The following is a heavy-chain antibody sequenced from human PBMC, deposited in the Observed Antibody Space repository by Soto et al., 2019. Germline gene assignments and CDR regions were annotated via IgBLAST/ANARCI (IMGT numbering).Heavy chain of an antibody. CDR3: ARTSYDSSGTAADP. Sequence: PSETLSLTCTVSGGSISSYYWSWIRQPPGKGLEWIGYIYYSGSTYYNPSLESRVTISVDTSKNQFSLKLSSVTAADTAVYYCARTSYDSSGTAADPWGQGTLVTVSS. CDR2: IYYSGST. V-gene: IGHV4-59*06. J-gene: IGHJ5*02. CDR1: GGSISSYY. D-gene: IGHD3-22*01.